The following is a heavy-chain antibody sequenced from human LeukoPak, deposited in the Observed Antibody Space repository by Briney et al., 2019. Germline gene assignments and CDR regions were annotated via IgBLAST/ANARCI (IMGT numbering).Heavy chain of an antibody. CDR3: ARGVSGWPYYLDY. CDR2: INDSGGSA. CDR1: GFTFSNSV. J-gene: IGHJ4*02. D-gene: IGHD6-19*01. Sequence: GGSLRLSCAASGFTFSNSVMGWVRQAPGKGLEWVSSINDSGGSAYYADSVKGRFTISRDNSKNTLYLQMNSLRAEDTAVYYCARGVSGWPYYLDYWGQGALVTVSS. V-gene: IGHV3-23*01.